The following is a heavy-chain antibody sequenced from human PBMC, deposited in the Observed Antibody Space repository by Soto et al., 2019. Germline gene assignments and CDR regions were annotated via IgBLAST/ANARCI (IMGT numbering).Heavy chain of an antibody. V-gene: IGHV4-30-4*01. CDR3: ARAPFRGAKSRDAFDL. CDR2: IYYSGTT. D-gene: IGHD6-25*01. Sequence: QVQLQESGPRLVKPSQTLSLTCTVSGDPISSGDYYWSWSRQPPGKGLEWFGYIYYSGTTYYNPSLKRRVTESVDTYHNQLSLQLTSVTAAYTAVHYRARAPFRGAKSRDAFDLWGQGTMVTLSS. J-gene: IGHJ3*01. CDR1: GDPISSGDYY.